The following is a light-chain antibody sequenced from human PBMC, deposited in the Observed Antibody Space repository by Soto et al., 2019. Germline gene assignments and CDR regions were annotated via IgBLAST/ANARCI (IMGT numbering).Light chain of an antibody. CDR1: QGISSN. J-gene: IGKJ2*01. V-gene: IGKV1-9*01. Sequence: DIQLTQSPSFLSASVGDRVTSTCRASQGISSNLAWYQQKPGKAPKLLIYAASTLESGVPSRFSGSGSGTEFTLTISSLQPEDFATYYCQQLNSYPHTFGQGTKLEIK. CDR3: QQLNSYPHT. CDR2: AAS.